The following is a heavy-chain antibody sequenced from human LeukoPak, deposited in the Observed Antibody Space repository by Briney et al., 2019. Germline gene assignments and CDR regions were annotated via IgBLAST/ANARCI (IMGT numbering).Heavy chain of an antibody. D-gene: IGHD3-10*01. V-gene: IGHV4-39*07. CDR2: IYYSGST. CDR1: GGSISSSSYY. Sequence: PSEALSLTCTVSGGSISSSSYYWGWIRQPPGKGLEWIGSIYYSGSTYYNPSLKSRVTISVDTSKNQFSLKLSSVTTADTAMYYCARDKGYGSGSYEDYWGQGTLVTVSS. J-gene: IGHJ4*02. CDR3: ARDKGYGSGSYEDY.